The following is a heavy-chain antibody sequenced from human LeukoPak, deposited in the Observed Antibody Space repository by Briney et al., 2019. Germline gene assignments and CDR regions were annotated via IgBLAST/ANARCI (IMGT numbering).Heavy chain of an antibody. CDR1: GFTFSRYA. CDR2: ISSSSSYI. CDR3: AIDRYSSGWYTFDY. V-gene: IGHV3-21*01. Sequence: PGGSLRLSCAASGFTFSRYAMSWVRQAPGKGLEWVSSISSSSSYISYADSVKGRFTISGDNAKNSLDLQMNSLRAEDTAVYYCAIDRYSSGWYTFDYWGQGTLVTVSS. D-gene: IGHD6-19*01. J-gene: IGHJ4*02.